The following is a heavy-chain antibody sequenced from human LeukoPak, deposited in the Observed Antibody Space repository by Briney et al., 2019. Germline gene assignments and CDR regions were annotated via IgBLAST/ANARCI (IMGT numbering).Heavy chain of an antibody. CDR2: ISGSGGST. CDR3: AKDRKLRFPSGFDY. J-gene: IGHJ4*02. CDR1: GFTFSDYS. V-gene: IGHV3-23*01. Sequence: PGGSLRLSCAASGFTFSDYSMNWVRQAPGKGLEWVSAISGSGGSTYYADSVKGRFTISRDNSKNTLYLQMNSLRAEDTAVYYCAKDRKLRFPSGFDYWGQGTLVTVSS. D-gene: IGHD4-17*01.